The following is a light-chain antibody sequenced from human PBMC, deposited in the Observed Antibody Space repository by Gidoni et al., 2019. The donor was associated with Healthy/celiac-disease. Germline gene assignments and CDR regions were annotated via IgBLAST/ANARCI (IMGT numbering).Light chain of an antibody. J-gene: IGLJ3*02. V-gene: IGLV1-44*01. CDR1: SSNIGSNT. CDR3: AAGDDSLNGPT. CDR2: SNN. Sequence: QSVLTQPPSASGTPGQRVTISCSGSSSNIGSNTVNWYQQLPGTAPKLLIYSNNQRPSGVPDRFSGSKSGTSASLAISGLQSEDEADYYCAAGDDSLNGPTFGGGTKLTVL.